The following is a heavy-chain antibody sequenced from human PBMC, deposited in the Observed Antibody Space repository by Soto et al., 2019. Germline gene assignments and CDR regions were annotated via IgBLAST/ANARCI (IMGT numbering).Heavy chain of an antibody. Sequence: QITLKESDPTLVKPTQTLTLTCTYSGFSLRTTGVGVGWIRQPPGKALEWLGIIYWDDDKHYSPSLKSRLTLTSDISKSQVVLTMTNMGPVDTATYFCAHTWGLPFDYWGPGNLVIVSS. CDR1: GFSLRTTGVG. CDR2: IYWDDDK. CDR3: AHTWGLPFDY. J-gene: IGHJ4*02. V-gene: IGHV2-5*02. D-gene: IGHD3-16*01.